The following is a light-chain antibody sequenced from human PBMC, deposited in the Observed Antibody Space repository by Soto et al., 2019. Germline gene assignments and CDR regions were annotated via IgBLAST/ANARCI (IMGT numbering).Light chain of an antibody. CDR1: QDIGNH. J-gene: IGKJ1*01. V-gene: IGKV1-6*01. Sequence: AIQMTQSPSSLSASVGDRVTVTCRASQDIGNHLGWYQQKPGQAPRRLLDAASSLQSGVPSRFSGSASGTAFTLTIGSLQPEDLATFYCLQDHLYPWSFGQGTKVKSN. CDR2: AAS. CDR3: LQDHLYPWS.